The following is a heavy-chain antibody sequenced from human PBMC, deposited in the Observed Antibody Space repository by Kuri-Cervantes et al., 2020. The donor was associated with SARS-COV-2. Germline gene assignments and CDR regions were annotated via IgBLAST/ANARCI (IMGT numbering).Heavy chain of an antibody. CDR2: ISGSGGST. CDR3: ARAVGSSSAGDYSMDV. CDR1: GFTFSSYA. J-gene: IGHJ6*03. D-gene: IGHD6-6*01. Sequence: GESLKISCAASGFTFSSYAMSWVRQAPGKGLEWVSAISGSGGSTYYADSVKGRFTNSRDNAKNSLFLQMNSLRADGTAVYYCARAVGSSSAGDYSMDVWGKGTTVTVSS. V-gene: IGHV3-23*01.